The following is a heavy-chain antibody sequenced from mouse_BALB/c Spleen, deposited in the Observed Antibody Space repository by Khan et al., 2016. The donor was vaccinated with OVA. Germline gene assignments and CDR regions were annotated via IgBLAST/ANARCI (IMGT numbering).Heavy chain of an antibody. V-gene: IGHV9-3-1*01. CDR2: INTYTGEP. D-gene: IGHD2-14*01. CDR3: ARVGYNGTMAF. Sequence: QIQLVQSGPELKKPGETVQISCKASGFTFTNYGMNWVRQAPGKGLKWMGWINTYTGEPTFTDDFKGRFAFSLETSASTAYLQINSLKNEDTATYFCARVGYNGTMAFWGQGTSVTVSA. J-gene: IGHJ4*01. CDR1: GFTFTNYG.